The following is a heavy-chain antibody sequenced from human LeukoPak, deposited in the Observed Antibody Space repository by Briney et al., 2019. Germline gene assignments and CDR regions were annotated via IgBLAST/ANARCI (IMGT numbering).Heavy chain of an antibody. V-gene: IGHV5-51*01. J-gene: IGHJ4*02. CDR3: ARLPYSSSRYLNGY. D-gene: IGHD6-13*01. CDR1: GYSFTSYW. Sequence: GESLKISCKGSGYSFTSYWIGWVPQMPGKGLGGMGTFYPADSDTRYSPSFQGQVTISADKSITTAYLQWSSLKASDTAMYYCARLPYSSSRYLNGYWGQGTLVTVSS. CDR2: FYPADSDT.